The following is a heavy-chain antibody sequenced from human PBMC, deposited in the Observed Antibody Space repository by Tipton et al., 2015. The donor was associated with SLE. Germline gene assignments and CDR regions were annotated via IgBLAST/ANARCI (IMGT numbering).Heavy chain of an antibody. D-gene: IGHD5-18*01. CDR2: IAAYNGHT. CDR1: GYPFTTYG. Sequence: QSGAEVKKPGASVKVSCKASGYPFTTYGITWVRQAPGQGLEWMGWIAAYNGHTDYAQKFQGRVTMTIDTSTDTGYMELRSLRSDDTAIYYCAIENTAMVALSYYYYGMDVWGQGTTVTVSS. J-gene: IGHJ6*02. CDR3: AIENTAMVALSYYYYGMDV. V-gene: IGHV1-18*01.